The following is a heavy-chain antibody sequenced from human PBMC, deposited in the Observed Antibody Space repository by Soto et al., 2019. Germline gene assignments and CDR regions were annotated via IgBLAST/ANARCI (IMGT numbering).Heavy chain of an antibody. Sequence: SQTLSLTCAISGDSVSSNSAAWNWIRQSPSRGLEWLGRTYYRSKWYNDYAVSVKSRITINPDTSKNQFSLQLNSVTPEDTAVYYCARAPYDYVWGSYQPSYYIDYWGQGILVTVSS. CDR2: TYYRSKWYN. D-gene: IGHD3-16*02. J-gene: IGHJ4*02. CDR1: GDSVSSNSAA. CDR3: ARAPYDYVWGSYQPSYYIDY. V-gene: IGHV6-1*01.